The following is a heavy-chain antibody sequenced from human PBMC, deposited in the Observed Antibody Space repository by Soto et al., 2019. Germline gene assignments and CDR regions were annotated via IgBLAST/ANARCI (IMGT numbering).Heavy chain of an antibody. CDR3: ATSNWFDP. CDR1: GGSISSRGYY. J-gene: IGHJ5*02. Sequence: QLQLQESGPGLVKPSETLSLTCTVSGGSISSRGYYWGWIRQPPGKGLEWIGTIYYSGSTYYNPSLKSRVTIYVDTSKTQFSLKLSSVTAADTAVYYCATSNWFDPWGQGTLVTVSS. V-gene: IGHV4-39*01. CDR2: IYYSGST.